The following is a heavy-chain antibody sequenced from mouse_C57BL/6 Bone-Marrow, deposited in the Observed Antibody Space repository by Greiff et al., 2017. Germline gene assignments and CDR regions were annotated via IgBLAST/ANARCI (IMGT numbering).Heavy chain of an antibody. CDR3: ARGWLPFDY. D-gene: IGHD2-3*01. V-gene: IGHV1-19*01. J-gene: IGHJ2*01. CDR1: GYTFTDYY. CDR2: INPYNGGT. Sequence: VQLKQSGPVLVKPGASVKMSCKASGYTFTDYYMNWVKQSHGKSLEWIGVINPYNGGTSYNQKFKGKATLTVDKSSSTAYMELNSLTSEDSAVYYCARGWLPFDYWGQGTTLTVSS.